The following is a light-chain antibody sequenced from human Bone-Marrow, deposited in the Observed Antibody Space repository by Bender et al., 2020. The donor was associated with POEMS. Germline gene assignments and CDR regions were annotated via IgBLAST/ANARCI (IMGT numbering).Light chain of an antibody. CDR2: VNN. V-gene: IGLV1-40*01. Sequence: QPVLTQPPSVSGAPGQRVTISCTGSSSNIGANYDVHWYQQLPGTAPKVLIYVNNKRPPGVPDRLFGCKNGSSASLAITGLQAEEEDDYYCRSYDSGRSAVVFGGGTKLTVL. J-gene: IGLJ2*01. CDR3: RSYDSGRSAVV. CDR1: SSNIGANYD.